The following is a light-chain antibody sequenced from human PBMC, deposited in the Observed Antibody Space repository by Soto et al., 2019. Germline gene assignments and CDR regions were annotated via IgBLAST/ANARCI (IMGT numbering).Light chain of an antibody. Sequence: QSVLTQPASVSGSPGQSITISCTGTSSDVGSYNLVSWYQQHPGKAPKLMIYEGSKRPSGVSNRFSGSKSGNTASLTISGLQAEDGADYYCCSYAGSSTPYVFGTGTKVTVL. J-gene: IGLJ1*01. CDR3: CSYAGSSTPYV. CDR2: EGS. CDR1: SSDVGSYNL. V-gene: IGLV2-23*01.